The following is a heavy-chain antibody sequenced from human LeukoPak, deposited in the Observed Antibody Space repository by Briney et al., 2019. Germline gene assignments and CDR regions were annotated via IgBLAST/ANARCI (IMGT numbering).Heavy chain of an antibody. CDR1: GFTFSSYW. V-gene: IGHV3-74*01. D-gene: IGHD3-10*01. J-gene: IGHJ4*02. CDR2: INSDGSST. CDR3: ARERQLWFGSTTFDY. Sequence: GGSLRLSCAASGFTFSSYWMHWVRQAPGKGLVWVSRINSDGSSTSYADSVKGRFTISRDNAKNTLYLQMNSLRAEDTAVYYCARERQLWFGSTTFDYWGQGILVTVSS.